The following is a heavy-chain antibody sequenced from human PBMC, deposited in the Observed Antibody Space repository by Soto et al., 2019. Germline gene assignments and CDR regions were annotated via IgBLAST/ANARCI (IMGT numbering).Heavy chain of an antibody. CDR1: GYSFTSYW. Sequence: GESLKISYKGSGYSFTSYWIGWVRQMPGKGLEWMGIIYPGDSDTRYSPSFQGQVTISADKSISTPYLQWSSLRASDPAFYYCARGGRRGSSSASAYWGQGPLVPGSP. V-gene: IGHV5-51*01. CDR2: IYPGDSDT. J-gene: IGHJ4*02. D-gene: IGHD6-6*01. CDR3: ARGGRRGSSSASAY.